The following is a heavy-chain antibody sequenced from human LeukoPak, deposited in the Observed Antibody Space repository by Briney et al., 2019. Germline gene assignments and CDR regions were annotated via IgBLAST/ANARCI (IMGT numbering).Heavy chain of an antibody. Sequence: GGSLRLSCAASGFTFSSYAMSWVRQAPGKGLEWVSAISGSGGSTYYADSVKGRFTISRDNSKNTLYLQMNSLRAEETAVYYCAKALYYDILTGPIGMDVWGQGTTVTVSS. CDR2: ISGSGGST. V-gene: IGHV3-23*01. CDR1: GFTFSSYA. CDR3: AKALYYDILTGPIGMDV. J-gene: IGHJ6*02. D-gene: IGHD3-9*01.